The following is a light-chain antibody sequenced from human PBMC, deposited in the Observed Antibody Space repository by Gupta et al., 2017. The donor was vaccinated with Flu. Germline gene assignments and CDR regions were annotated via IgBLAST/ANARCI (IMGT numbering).Light chain of an antibody. CDR2: SNN. CDR3: PSYDSSLNDAV. CDR1: SSNIGGNHG. V-gene: IGLV1-40*01. J-gene: IGLJ1*01. Sequence: VTTSCTASSSNIGGNHGAAWHQQHPGHPPKLLIDSNNNRPSGIPERFSASKSGNTASLTITGLQAEDEADYYCPSYDSSLNDAVFGAGTKVTVL.